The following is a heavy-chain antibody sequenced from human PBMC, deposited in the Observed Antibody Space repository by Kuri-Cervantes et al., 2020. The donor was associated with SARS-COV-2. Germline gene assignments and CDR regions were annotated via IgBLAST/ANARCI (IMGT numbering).Heavy chain of an antibody. J-gene: IGHJ5*02. CDR2: INPNSGGT. CDR3: AILYWNDGNWFDP. CDR1: GYTFTGYY. V-gene: IGHV1-2*02. D-gene: IGHD1-1*01. Sequence: ASVKVSCKASGYTFTGYYMHWVRQAPGQGLEWMGWINPNSGGTNYAQKFQGRVTMTRDTSISTAYMELSRLRSVDTAVYYCAILYWNDGNWFDPWGQGTLVTVSS.